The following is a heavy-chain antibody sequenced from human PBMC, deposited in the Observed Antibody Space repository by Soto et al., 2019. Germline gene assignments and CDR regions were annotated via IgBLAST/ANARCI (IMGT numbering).Heavy chain of an antibody. CDR3: AREGSSSWYSVDY. CDR2: IWYDGSNK. V-gene: IGHV3-33*01. D-gene: IGHD6-13*01. J-gene: IGHJ4*02. Sequence: GGSLRLSCEASGFTFSSYGMHWVRQAPGKGLEWVAVIWYDGSNKYYADSVKGRFTISRDNSKNSLYLQMNSLRAEDTAVYYCAREGSSSWYSVDYWGQGTLVTVSS. CDR1: GFTFSSYG.